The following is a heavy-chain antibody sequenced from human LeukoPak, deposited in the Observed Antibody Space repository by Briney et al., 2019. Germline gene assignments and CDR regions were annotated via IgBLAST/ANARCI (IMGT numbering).Heavy chain of an antibody. Sequence: PSETLSLTCAVYGGSFSGYYWSWIRQPPGKGLEWIGEINHSGSTNYNPSLKSRVTISVDTSKNQFSLKLSSVTAADTAVYYCARHGDSSGYFGYWGQGTLVTVSS. J-gene: IGHJ4*02. V-gene: IGHV4-34*01. CDR1: GGSFSGYY. D-gene: IGHD3-22*01. CDR3: ARHGDSSGYFGY. CDR2: INHSGST.